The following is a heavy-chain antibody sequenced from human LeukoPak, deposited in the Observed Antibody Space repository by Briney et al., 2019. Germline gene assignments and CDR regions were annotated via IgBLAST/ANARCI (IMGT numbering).Heavy chain of an antibody. V-gene: IGHV3-23*01. D-gene: IGHD3-10*01. CDR2: ISGSASST. CDR3: AKDDAWLRFGE. J-gene: IGHJ4*02. Sequence: PGGSLRLSCAASGFTFSNYAMSWVRQAPGKGLEWVSAISGSASSTYYADSVKGRFTISRDNSKYTLYLEVISLTAEDTAVYYCAKDDAWLRFGEWSQGTLVTVSS. CDR1: GFTFSNYA.